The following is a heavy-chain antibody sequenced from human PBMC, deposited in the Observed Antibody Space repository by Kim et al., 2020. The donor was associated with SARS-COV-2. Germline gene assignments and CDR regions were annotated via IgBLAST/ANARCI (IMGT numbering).Heavy chain of an antibody. CDR1: GFTFSSYA. J-gene: IGHJ5*02. CDR2: ISGSGGST. D-gene: IGHD3-22*01. V-gene: IGHV3-23*01. Sequence: GGSLRLSCAASGFTFSSYAMSWVRQAPGKALEWVSAISGSGGSTYYADSVKGRFTISRDNSKNTLYLQMNSLRAEDTAVYYCAKIPLSSGYLNWFDPWGQGTLVTVSS. CDR3: AKIPLSSGYLNWFDP.